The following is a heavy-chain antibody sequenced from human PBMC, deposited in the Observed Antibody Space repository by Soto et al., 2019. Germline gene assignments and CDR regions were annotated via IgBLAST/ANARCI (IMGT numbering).Heavy chain of an antibody. CDR3: ARGAVAGTLLCDP. CDR2: INAGNGNT. D-gene: IGHD6-19*01. V-gene: IGHV1-3*01. CDR1: GYTFTTYG. J-gene: IGHJ5*02. Sequence: ASVKVSCKAPGYTFTTYGIHWVRQAPGQRLEWMGWINAGNGNTKYSQNLQGRVTITRDTSASTAYMELSSLRSEDTAVYYCARGAVAGTLLCDPWGQGTLVTVSS.